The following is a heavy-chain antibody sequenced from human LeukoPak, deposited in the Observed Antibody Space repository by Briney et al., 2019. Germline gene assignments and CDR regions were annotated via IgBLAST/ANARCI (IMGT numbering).Heavy chain of an antibody. CDR2: IYTSGST. CDR3: ARDTGDGYYYNGMDV. Sequence: PSETLSLTCTVSGGSISSYYWSWIRQPAGKGLEWMGRIYTSGSTNYNPSPKSRVTMSVDTSKNHFSLKLSSVTAADTAVYYCARDTGDGYYYNGMDVWGEGTTVTVSS. J-gene: IGHJ6*04. V-gene: IGHV4-4*07. CDR1: GGSISSYY. D-gene: IGHD2-21*01.